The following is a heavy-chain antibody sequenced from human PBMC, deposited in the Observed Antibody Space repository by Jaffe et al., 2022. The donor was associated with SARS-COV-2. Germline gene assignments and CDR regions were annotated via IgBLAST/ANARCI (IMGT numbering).Heavy chain of an antibody. Sequence: QVQLVQSGAEVKKPGASVKVSCKTSGYTFTSYYMHWVRQAPGQGLEWLGIISPTGGSTSYAQKLQGRVTMTRDTSTTTVYMELSSLRSEDTAVYYCAREASASSSFDDWGQGTLVTVSS. J-gene: IGHJ4*02. CDR1: GYTFTSYY. V-gene: IGHV1-46*04. CDR2: ISPTGGST. CDR3: AREASASSSFDD. D-gene: IGHD6-6*01.